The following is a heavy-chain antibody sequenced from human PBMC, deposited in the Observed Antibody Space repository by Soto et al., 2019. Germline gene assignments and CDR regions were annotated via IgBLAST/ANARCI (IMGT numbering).Heavy chain of an antibody. CDR1: GGSIISTHW. CDR3: ARGPQY. V-gene: IGHV4-4*02. J-gene: IGHJ4*02. CDR2: IYHNGTT. Sequence: ASETLSLTCAVSGGSIISTHWWTWVRQSPGKGLEWIGEIYHNGTTNYNPSLKSRLTISVDTSKNHFSPSLTPVTVRDTATYFCARGPQYWGPGKLVTVSS.